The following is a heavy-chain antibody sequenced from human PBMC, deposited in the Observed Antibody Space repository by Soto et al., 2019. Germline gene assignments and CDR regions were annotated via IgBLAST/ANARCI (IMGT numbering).Heavy chain of an antibody. J-gene: IGHJ5*02. CDR1: GFTVSSNY. CDR2: IYSGGST. Sequence: EVQLVESGGGLVQPGGSLRLSCAASGFTVSSNYMSWVRQAPGKGLEWVSVIYSGGSTYYADSVKGRFTISRDNSKNTLYLQMNSLRAEDTAVYYCARDRYLGRGWFDPWGQGTLVTVSS. CDR3: ARDRYLGRGWFDP. D-gene: IGHD3-16*01. V-gene: IGHV3-66*01.